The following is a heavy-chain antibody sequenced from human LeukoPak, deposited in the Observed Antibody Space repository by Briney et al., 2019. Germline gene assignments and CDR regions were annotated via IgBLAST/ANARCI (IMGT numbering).Heavy chain of an antibody. V-gene: IGHV3-23*02. CDR2: ISGNGAGT. CDR1: GFTFSSHA. J-gene: IGHJ4*02. Sequence: GGSLRLSCTPSGFTFSSHAMSWVRQAPGKGLEWVSGISGNGAGTYYGDSVKGRFTISRDNSKNTLYLQMNSLRAEDTAVYYCAKVSWESTKQDFDCWGQGTLVTVSS. D-gene: IGHD5/OR15-5a*01. CDR3: AKVSWESTKQDFDC.